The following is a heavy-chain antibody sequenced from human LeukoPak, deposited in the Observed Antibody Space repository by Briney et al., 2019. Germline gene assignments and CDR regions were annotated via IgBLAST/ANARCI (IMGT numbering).Heavy chain of an antibody. V-gene: IGHV4-31*03. Sequence: SENLSLTCIVSGGSISSGGYYWSWIRQHPGKGLEWLGYIYYSGSTYYNPSLKSRVTISVDTSKNQFSLKLSSVTAADTAVYYCARSNGDYISAFDIWGQGTMVTVSS. D-gene: IGHD4-17*01. CDR1: GGSISSGGYY. CDR3: ARSNGDYISAFDI. J-gene: IGHJ3*02. CDR2: IYYSGST.